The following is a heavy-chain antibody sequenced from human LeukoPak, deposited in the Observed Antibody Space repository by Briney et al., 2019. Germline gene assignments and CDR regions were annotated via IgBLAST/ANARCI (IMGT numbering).Heavy chain of an antibody. CDR1: GGSISSGGYY. D-gene: IGHD2-15*01. Sequence: SETLSLTCTVSGGSISSGGYYWSWIRQHPGKGLECIGYIYYSERTYYSPSLKSRVTISVDTSKNQFSLKLSSVTAADTAVYYCARASYCSGGSCDSGGMDVWGQGTTVTVSS. V-gene: IGHV4-31*03. J-gene: IGHJ6*02. CDR2: IYYSERT. CDR3: ARASYCSGGSCDSGGMDV.